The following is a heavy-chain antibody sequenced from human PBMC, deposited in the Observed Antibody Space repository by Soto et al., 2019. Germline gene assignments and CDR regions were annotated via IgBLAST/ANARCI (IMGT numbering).Heavy chain of an antibody. CDR3: AKDLRADHDAFYI. D-gene: IGHD3-10*01. CDR1: GFTFSGYA. Sequence: GGPLRLSCAASGFTFSGYAMCWVRQAPGKGLEWVSAISGSGGSTYYADSVKGRFTISRDNSKNTLYLQMNSLRAEDTAVYYCAKDLRADHDAFYIWGQGTMVTVSS. CDR2: ISGSGGST. J-gene: IGHJ3*02. V-gene: IGHV3-23*01.